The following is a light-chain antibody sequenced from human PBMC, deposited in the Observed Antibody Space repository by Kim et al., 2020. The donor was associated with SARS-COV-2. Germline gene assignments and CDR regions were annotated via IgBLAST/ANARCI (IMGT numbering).Light chain of an antibody. J-gene: IGLJ3*02. V-gene: IGLV2-14*03. CDR1: SSGVAGYKY. Sequence: QSALTQPASVSGSPGQSITISCTGSSSGVAGYKYGSWYQQHPGNAPKLMIYDVNNRPSGVCDRFSGSNSGNTASLTISGLQTEDEADYYCSSYASSGTGVFGGGTQLTVL. CDR2: DVN. CDR3: SSYASSGTGV.